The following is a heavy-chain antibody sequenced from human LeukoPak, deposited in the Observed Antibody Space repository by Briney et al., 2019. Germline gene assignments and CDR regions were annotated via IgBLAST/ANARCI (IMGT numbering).Heavy chain of an antibody. V-gene: IGHV4-34*01. CDR3: ARLVVVPAAIGGNYYYYYYMDV. J-gene: IGHJ6*03. CDR2: INHSGST. Sequence: SETLSLTCAVYGGSFSGYYWGWIRQPPGKGLEWIGEINHSGSTSYNPSLKSRVTISVDTSKNQFSLKLSSVTAADTAVYYCARLVVVPAAIGGNYYYYYYMDVWGKGTTVTISS. CDR1: GGSFSGYY. D-gene: IGHD2-2*02.